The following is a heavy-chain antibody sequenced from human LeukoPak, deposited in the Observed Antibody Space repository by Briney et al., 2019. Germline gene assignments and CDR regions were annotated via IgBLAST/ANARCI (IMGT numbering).Heavy chain of an antibody. J-gene: IGHJ4*02. V-gene: IGHV4-4*07. CDR3: ARGDYYDSSGYYYY. CDR1: GGSISSCY. D-gene: IGHD3-22*01. Sequence: KPSETLSLTCTVSGGSISSCYWSWIRQPAGKGLEWIGRIYTSGSTNYNPSLKSRVTMSVDTSKNQFSLKLSSVTAADTAVYYCARGDYYDSSGYYYYWGQGTLVTVSS. CDR2: IYTSGST.